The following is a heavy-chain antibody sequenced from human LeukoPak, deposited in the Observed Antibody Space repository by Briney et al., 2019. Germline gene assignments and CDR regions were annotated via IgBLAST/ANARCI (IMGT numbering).Heavy chain of an antibody. J-gene: IGHJ4*02. V-gene: IGHV6-1*01. Sequence: SQTLSLTCAISGDSVSGSPAVWNWIRQSPSRGLEWLGRAYYRSKWLIDYALSVKGRITITPDTSKNQFSLQLNSVTAEDTAVYYCARGAVRGGTNFDYWGQGTLVTVSS. D-gene: IGHD3-10*01. CDR2: AYYRSKWLI. CDR1: GDSVSGSPAV. CDR3: ARGAVRGGTNFDY.